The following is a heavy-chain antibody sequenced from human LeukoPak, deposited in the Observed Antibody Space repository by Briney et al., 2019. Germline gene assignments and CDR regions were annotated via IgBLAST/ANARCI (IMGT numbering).Heavy chain of an antibody. J-gene: IGHJ3*02. CDR2: IYTSGST. D-gene: IGHD6-13*01. Sequence: SETLSLTCTVSGGSISSYYWSWIRQPAGKGLEWIGRIYTSGSTNYNPSLKSRVTMSVDTSKNQFSLKLSSVTAADTAVYYCARDISPGYSSSWGDAFDIWGQGTMVTVSS. CDR1: GGSISSYY. CDR3: ARDISPGYSSSWGDAFDI. V-gene: IGHV4-4*07.